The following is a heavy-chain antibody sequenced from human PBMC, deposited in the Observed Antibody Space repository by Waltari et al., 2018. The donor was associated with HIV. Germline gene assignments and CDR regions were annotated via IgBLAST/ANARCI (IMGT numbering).Heavy chain of an antibody. D-gene: IGHD3-16*02. Sequence: QVQLQESGPGLVKPSETLSLTCTVSGGSISSYYWSWIRQPPGKGLEWIGYIYYSGSTNYNPALKSRVIRSVDMSKNQFSLKLSSVTAADTVVYYCASGGYYDYVCVSYRAQYDTGPVDYWGQGTLVTVSS. CDR1: GGSISSYY. V-gene: IGHV4-59*01. CDR2: IYYSGST. J-gene: IGHJ4*02. CDR3: ASGGYYDYVCVSYRAQYDTGPVDY.